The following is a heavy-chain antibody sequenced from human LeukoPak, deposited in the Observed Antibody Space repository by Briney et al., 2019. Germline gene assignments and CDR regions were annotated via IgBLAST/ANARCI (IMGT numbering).Heavy chain of an antibody. CDR1: GFTFSSYS. CDR3: ARVGGDYTRRFDY. J-gene: IGHJ4*02. V-gene: IGHV3-48*04. Sequence: GGSLRLSCAASGFTFSSYSTNWVRQAPGKGLEWVSYISSSSSTIYYADSVKGRFTISGDNAKNSLYLQMNSLRAEDTAVYYCARVGGDYTRRFDYWSQGTLVTVSS. CDR2: ISSSSSTI. D-gene: IGHD4-17*01.